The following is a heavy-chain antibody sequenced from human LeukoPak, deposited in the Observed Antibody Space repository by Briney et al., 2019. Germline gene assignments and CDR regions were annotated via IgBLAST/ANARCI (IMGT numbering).Heavy chain of an antibody. J-gene: IGHJ3*02. CDR1: GGSISSGSYY. Sequence: SETLSLTCTVSGGSISSGSYYWSWIRQPAGKGLEWIGYIYYSGSTNYNPSLKSRVTISVDTSKNQFSLKLSSVTAADTAVYYCAGGEMATIEDAFDIWGQGTMVTVSS. D-gene: IGHD5-24*01. CDR3: AGGEMATIEDAFDI. V-gene: IGHV4-61*10. CDR2: IYYSGST.